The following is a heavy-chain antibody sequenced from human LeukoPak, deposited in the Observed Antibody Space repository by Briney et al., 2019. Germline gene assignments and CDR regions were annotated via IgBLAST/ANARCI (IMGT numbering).Heavy chain of an antibody. CDR1: GGTFSSYA. CDR3: ASFVLRFLQWFEYYFDY. J-gene: IGHJ4*02. V-gene: IGHV1-69*13. CDR2: IIPIFGTA. D-gene: IGHD3-3*01. Sequence: SVKVSCKASGGTFSSYAISWVRQAPGQGLEWMGGIIPIFGTANYAQKFQGRVTITADESTSTAYMELSSLRSEDTAVYYCASFVLRFLQWFEYYFDYWGQGTLVTVSS.